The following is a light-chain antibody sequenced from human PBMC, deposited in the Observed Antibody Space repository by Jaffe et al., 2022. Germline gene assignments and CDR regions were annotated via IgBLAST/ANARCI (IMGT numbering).Light chain of an antibody. CDR2: GAS. CDR3: QQYNNWRGGIT. Sequence: EIVMTQSPATLSVSPGERATLSCRASQSVSSNLAWYQQKPGQAPRLLIYGASTRATGIPARFSGSGSGTEFTLTISSLQSEDFAVYYCQQYNNWRGGITFGQGTRLEIK. V-gene: IGKV3-15*01. J-gene: IGKJ5*01. CDR1: QSVSSN.